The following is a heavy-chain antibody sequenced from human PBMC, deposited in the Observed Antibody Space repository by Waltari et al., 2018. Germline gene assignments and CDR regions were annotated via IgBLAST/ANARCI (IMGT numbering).Heavy chain of an antibody. Sequence: EVQLVESGGGFVQPGRSLRLSCAAFGFSFKNYAMHWVRLAPGKGLEWVSGISWDRGNIVYADSVKGRFTISRDNAKNSLYLQMNSLRTEDMAFYYCAKASSPFCSTTSCQGHFQHWGQGTLVAVSS. V-gene: IGHV3-9*03. J-gene: IGHJ1*01. CDR2: ISWDRGNI. D-gene: IGHD2-2*01. CDR3: AKASSPFCSTTSCQGHFQH. CDR1: GFSFKNYA.